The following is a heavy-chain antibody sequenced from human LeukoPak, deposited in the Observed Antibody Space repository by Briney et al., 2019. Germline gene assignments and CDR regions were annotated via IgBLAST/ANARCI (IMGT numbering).Heavy chain of an antibody. D-gene: IGHD1-26*01. CDR3: AREIYRTPGYFDY. CDR2: IYYSGST. V-gene: IGHV4-59*12. J-gene: IGHJ4*02. Sequence: PSETLSLTCTVSGGSISSYYWSWIRQPPGKGLEWIGYIYYSGSTNYNPSLKSRVTISVDTSKNQFSLKLSSVTAADTAVYYCAREIYRTPGYFDYWGQGTLVTVSS. CDR1: GGSISSYY.